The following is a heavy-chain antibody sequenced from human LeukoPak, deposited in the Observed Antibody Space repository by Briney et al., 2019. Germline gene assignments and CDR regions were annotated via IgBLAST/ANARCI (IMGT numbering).Heavy chain of an antibody. CDR1: GGSISTYC. J-gene: IGHJ2*01. Sequence: PSETLSLTCTVSGGSISTYCWSWVRQPPGKGLEWIGYISYSGSTNYIPSLESRVTISVDTSKNQFSLRLSSVTAADTAVYFCGSHGSGCSFDLWGRGTLVTVSS. V-gene: IGHV4-59*08. D-gene: IGHD6-19*01. CDR3: GSHGSGCSFDL. CDR2: ISYSGST.